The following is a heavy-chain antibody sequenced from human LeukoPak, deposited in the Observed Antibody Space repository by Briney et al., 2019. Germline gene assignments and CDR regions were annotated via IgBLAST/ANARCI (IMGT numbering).Heavy chain of an antibody. V-gene: IGHV1-8*01. D-gene: IGHD1-1*01. J-gene: IGHJ4*02. CDR2: MNPNSGKT. Sequence: ASVKASCKASGYTFSTCDINWVRQATGQGLEWMRWMNPNSGKTGFAHKFQGGVTLTMDTPISTAYMALRSLRSDDTAVYYCARVLASISHWGQGTLVTVSS. CDR3: ARVLASISH. CDR1: GYTFSTCD.